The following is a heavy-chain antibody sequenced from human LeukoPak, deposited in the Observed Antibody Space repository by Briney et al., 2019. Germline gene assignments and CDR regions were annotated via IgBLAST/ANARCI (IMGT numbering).Heavy chain of an antibody. D-gene: IGHD6-19*01. Sequence: GGSLRLSCAAFRFTFSSYAVHWVRQAPGKGLEWVAVISYDGSNKYYADSVKGRFTISRDNSKNTLYLQMNSLRAEDTAVYYCAREPYSSGWYFSYYFDYWGQGTLVTVSS. J-gene: IGHJ4*02. V-gene: IGHV3-30-3*01. CDR2: ISYDGSNK. CDR3: AREPYSSGWYFSYYFDY. CDR1: RFTFSSYA.